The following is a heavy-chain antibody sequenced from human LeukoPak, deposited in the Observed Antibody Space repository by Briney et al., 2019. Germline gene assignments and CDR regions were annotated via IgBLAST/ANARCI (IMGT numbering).Heavy chain of an antibody. J-gene: IGHJ3*02. CDR1: GFTFLSYS. V-gene: IGHV3-21*01. CDR2: ISSTSSSYI. Sequence: GGSLRLSCAASGFTFLSYSMNWVRQAPGKGLEWVSSISSTSSSYIYYADSVKGRFTISRDNAKNSLYLQMNSLRVEDTAVYYCARDRGLATRYAFDIWGQGTMVTVSS. CDR3: ARDRGLATRYAFDI. D-gene: IGHD5-24*01.